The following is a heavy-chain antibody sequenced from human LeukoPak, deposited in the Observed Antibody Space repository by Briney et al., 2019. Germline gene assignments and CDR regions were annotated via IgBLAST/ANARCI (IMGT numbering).Heavy chain of an antibody. D-gene: IGHD6-13*01. V-gene: IGHV4-39*01. Sequence: KSSETLSLTCAVSGGSISSSSYYWGWIRQPPGKGLEWIGSIYYSGSTYYNPSLKSRVTISVDTSKNQFSLKLSSVTAADTAVYYCARHGTCDSRSCYHFDYWGQGTLVTVSS. CDR3: ARHGTCDSRSCYHFDY. CDR2: IYYSGST. CDR1: GGSISSSSYY. J-gene: IGHJ4*02.